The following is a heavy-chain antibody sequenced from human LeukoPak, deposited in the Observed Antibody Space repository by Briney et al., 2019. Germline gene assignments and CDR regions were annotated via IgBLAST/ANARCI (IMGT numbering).Heavy chain of an antibody. CDR2: ISAYNGNT. V-gene: IGHV1-18*01. Sequence: ASVKVSCKASGGTFSSYAISWVRQAPGQGLEWMGWISAYNGNTSYAQKLQGRVTMTRDTSISAAYMELSRLRSDDTAVYYCARDWYSNSKGYFDYWGQGTLVTVSS. CDR3: ARDWYSNSKGYFDY. J-gene: IGHJ4*02. D-gene: IGHD6-6*01. CDR1: GGTFSSYA.